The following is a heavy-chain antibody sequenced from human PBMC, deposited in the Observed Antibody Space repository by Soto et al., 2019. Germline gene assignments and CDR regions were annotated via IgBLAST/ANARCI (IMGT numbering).Heavy chain of an antibody. Sequence: QVQLVQSGAEVKKPGASVKVSCKASGYTFTSYGISWARQAPGQGLEWMGWISAYNGNTNYAQKLQGRVTMTTDTSTSTAYMELRSLRSDDTAVYYCARDQRRVAMVTDYYYGMDVWGQGTTVTVSS. J-gene: IGHJ6*02. CDR3: ARDQRRVAMVTDYYYGMDV. V-gene: IGHV1-18*01. CDR2: ISAYNGNT. CDR1: GYTFTSYG. D-gene: IGHD5-18*01.